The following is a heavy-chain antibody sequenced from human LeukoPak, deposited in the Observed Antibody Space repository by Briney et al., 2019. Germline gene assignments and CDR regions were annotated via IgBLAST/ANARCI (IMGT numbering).Heavy chain of an antibody. D-gene: IGHD6-19*01. Sequence: PGGSLRLSCAASGFSFSDYEINWVRQAPGKGLEWLSHIDISGNTIHYADSVEGRFTISRDNAKNSVYLQMTSLRDEDTALYYCAKDATAVPGTDYMDVWGKGTTVTVSS. CDR1: GFSFSDYE. V-gene: IGHV3-48*03. CDR2: IDISGNTI. CDR3: AKDATAVPGTDYMDV. J-gene: IGHJ6*03.